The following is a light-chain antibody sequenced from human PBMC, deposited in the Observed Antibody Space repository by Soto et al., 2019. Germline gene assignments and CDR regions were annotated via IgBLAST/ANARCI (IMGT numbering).Light chain of an antibody. V-gene: IGKV3-11*01. CDR2: DAY. J-gene: IGKJ5*01. Sequence: VLTQSPVTLSLSAVERPTLSCRASQSFRGLLAWYQQKPGQAPRVIIYDAYNRATGIPPRCSGSGSGTDCTLTISSLEPEDSAVYYCQQRHMWPITLGQGTRLEIK. CDR3: QQRHMWPIT. CDR1: QSFRGL.